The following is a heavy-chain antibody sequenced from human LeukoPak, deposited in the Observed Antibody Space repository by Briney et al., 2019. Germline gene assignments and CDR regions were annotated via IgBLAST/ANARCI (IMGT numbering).Heavy chain of an antibody. V-gene: IGHV4-39*01. J-gene: IGHJ3*02. Sequence: SETLSLTCTVSGGSISSSSYYWGWIRQPPGKGLEGIGSIYYSGSTYYNPSLKRRVPISVATSKTPFSLNLSSVTAADTAVYYCATYFYDRSKLDAFDIWGQGTMVTVSS. CDR1: GGSISSSSYY. D-gene: IGHD3-22*01. CDR3: ATYFYDRSKLDAFDI. CDR2: IYYSGST.